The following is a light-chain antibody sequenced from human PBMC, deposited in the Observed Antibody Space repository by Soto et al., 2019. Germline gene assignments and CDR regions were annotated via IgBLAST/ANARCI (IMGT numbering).Light chain of an antibody. CDR2: KVS. CDR3: MQGSHWPPIT. V-gene: IGKV2-30*02. CDR1: QIXXHRDGNTY. J-gene: IGKJ5*01. Sequence: VLVTHSPLSPPFTLGQSSSISCXSSQIXXHRDGNTYLSWFRQRPGQSPRRLIYKVSNREAGVPDRFSGSGSGTDFTLKISRVEAEDVGLYYCMQGSHWPPITFGQGTRLEIK.